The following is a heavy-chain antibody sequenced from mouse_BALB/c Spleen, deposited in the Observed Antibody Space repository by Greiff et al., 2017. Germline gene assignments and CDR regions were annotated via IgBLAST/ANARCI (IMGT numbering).Heavy chain of an antibody. CDR1: GFNIKDYY. V-gene: IGHV14-4*02. CDR3: NAGGYYVRSYFDY. Sequence: VQLQQSGAELVRSGASVKLSCTASGFNIKDYYMHWVKQRPEQGLEWIGWIDPENGDTEYAPKFQGKATMTADTSSNTAYLQLSSLTSEDTAVYYCNAGGYYVRSYFDYWGQGTTLTVAS. CDR2: IDPENGDT. D-gene: IGHD2-3*01. J-gene: IGHJ2*01.